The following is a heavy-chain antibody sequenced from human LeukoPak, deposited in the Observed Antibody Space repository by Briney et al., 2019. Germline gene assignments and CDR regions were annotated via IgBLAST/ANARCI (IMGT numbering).Heavy chain of an antibody. V-gene: IGHV4-59*08. CDR3: ARTSITVAMDY. J-gene: IGHJ4*02. Sequence: SETLSLTCTVSSGSISSSYWSWIRQPPGKGLEWIGVILYTGTTNYNPSLKGRLTISRDPSKNQFSLKLTSVTAADTAVYYCARTSITVAMDYWGQGALVTVSS. D-gene: IGHD6-19*01. CDR1: SGSISSSY. CDR2: ILYTGTT.